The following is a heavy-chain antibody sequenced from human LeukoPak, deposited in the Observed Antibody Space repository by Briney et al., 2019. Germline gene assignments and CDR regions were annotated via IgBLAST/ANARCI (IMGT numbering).Heavy chain of an antibody. CDR1: GGSVSSGSYS. Sequence: SETLSPTCTVSGGSVSSGSYSWSWVRQPAGKGLEWIGRFYTSGSTNYNPSLKSRVTISVDTSKKQFSLKLSSVTAADTAVYYCAREKIGYYDGSGRGWFDPWGQGTLVTVSS. CDR2: FYTSGST. V-gene: IGHV4-61*02. J-gene: IGHJ5*02. D-gene: IGHD3-22*01. CDR3: AREKIGYYDGSGRGWFDP.